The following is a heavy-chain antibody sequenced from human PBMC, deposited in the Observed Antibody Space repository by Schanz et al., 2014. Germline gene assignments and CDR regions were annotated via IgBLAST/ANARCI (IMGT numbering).Heavy chain of an antibody. Sequence: QVQLVQSGAELRKPGTSVKVSCKTSGYTFSNDDINWVRQAIGQGPEWMGWMQPDSGKTHYAEKFQGRVAMTRDVSISTAYMDVSSLRSEDTAVYYCASSGAGYSSSWDFDYWGQGTLVTVSS. CDR2: MQPDSGKT. D-gene: IGHD6-13*01. V-gene: IGHV1-8*01. CDR1: GYTFSNDD. J-gene: IGHJ4*02. CDR3: ASSGAGYSSSWDFDY.